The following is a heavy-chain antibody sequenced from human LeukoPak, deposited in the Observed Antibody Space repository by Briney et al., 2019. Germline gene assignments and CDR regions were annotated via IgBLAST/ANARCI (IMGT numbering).Heavy chain of an antibody. CDR3: ARVRDGNNLEFDY. CDR2: INPNSGGT. V-gene: IGHV1-2*02. J-gene: IGHJ4*02. Sequence: GASVKVSCKASGYTFTGYYIHWVRQAPGQGLEWMGWINPNSGGTNYAQKFQGRVTMTRDTSISTAYMELSRLRSDDTAVYYCARVRDGNNLEFDYWGQGTLVTVSS. D-gene: IGHD5-24*01. CDR1: GYTFTGYY.